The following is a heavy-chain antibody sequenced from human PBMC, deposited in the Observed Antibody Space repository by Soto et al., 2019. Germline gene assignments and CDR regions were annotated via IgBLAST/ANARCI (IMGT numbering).Heavy chain of an antibody. J-gene: IGHJ4*02. CDR2: IYYSGTS. CDR1: GASLSSYY. Sequence: SETLSLTCVVSGASLSSYYWGWIRQPPGKGLEWIGNIYYSGTSYSYPSLKGRVTMSVDTSKNQFSMRLSSVTAADTAVYYCTDMRGQWLPRDWGRGIMVTVSS. V-gene: IGHV4-59*04. CDR3: TDMRGQWLPRD. D-gene: IGHD6-19*01.